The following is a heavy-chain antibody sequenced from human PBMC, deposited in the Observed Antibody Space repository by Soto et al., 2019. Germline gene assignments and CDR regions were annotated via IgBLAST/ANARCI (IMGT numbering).Heavy chain of an antibody. CDR1: GFTFSSYG. CDR2: IWYDGSNK. V-gene: IGHV3-33*01. J-gene: IGHJ3*02. Sequence: GGSLRLSCAASGFTFSSYGMHWVRQAPGKGLEWVAVIWYDGSNKYYADSVKGRFTISRDNSKNTLYLQMNSLRAEDTAVYYCARDKGSDAPIDIWGQGTMVTVSS. CDR3: ARDKGSDAPIDI. D-gene: IGHD3-10*01.